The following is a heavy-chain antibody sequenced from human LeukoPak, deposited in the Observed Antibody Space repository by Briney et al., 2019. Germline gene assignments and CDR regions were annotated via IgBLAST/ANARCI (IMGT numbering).Heavy chain of an antibody. CDR1: GFTFSSYA. CDR3: AKSRDSRYAYFDY. J-gene: IGHJ4*02. Sequence: PGGSLRLSCAPSGFTFSSYAISWVRQAPGEGLGWVSDIRASGDGTYYADSVKGRFTISRDNFENTLYLQMNSLRAEDTAVYYCAKSRDSRYAYFDYWGQGILVTVSS. V-gene: IGHV3-23*01. CDR2: IRASGDGT. D-gene: IGHD2-15*01.